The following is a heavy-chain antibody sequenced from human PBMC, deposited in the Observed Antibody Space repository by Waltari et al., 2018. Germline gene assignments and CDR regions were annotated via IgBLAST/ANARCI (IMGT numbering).Heavy chain of an antibody. V-gene: IGHV3-7*03. D-gene: IGHD3-16*01. CDR2: IKPDGSDK. J-gene: IGHJ4*02. Sequence: EVQLVESGGDLVQPGGSLRLSCSAPAFSFNTYWSAWFRQAPGKRLGWVATIKPDGSDKYYVDSVRGRFAISRDNAKNLLYLQMNSLRAEDTAIFYCAKMGAGRAPDYWGQGTLVTVSS. CDR3: AKMGAGRAPDY. CDR1: AFSFNTYW.